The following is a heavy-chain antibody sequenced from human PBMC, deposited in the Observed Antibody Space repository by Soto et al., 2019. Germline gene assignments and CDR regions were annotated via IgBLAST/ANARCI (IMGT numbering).Heavy chain of an antibody. V-gene: IGHV4-61*01. CDR1: GGSVSNDNFY. D-gene: IGHD3-16*01. Sequence: PSETLSLTCTVSGGSVSNDNFYWSWIRQPPGKGLEWIGYVHSSGITNYNPSLKRRVTISVDTSRNQFSLRLSSVTAAHTAVYYCARGLTMGQLPSHLDHWGQGTLVTVSS. CDR3: ARGLTMGQLPSHLDH. CDR2: VHSSGIT. J-gene: IGHJ5*02.